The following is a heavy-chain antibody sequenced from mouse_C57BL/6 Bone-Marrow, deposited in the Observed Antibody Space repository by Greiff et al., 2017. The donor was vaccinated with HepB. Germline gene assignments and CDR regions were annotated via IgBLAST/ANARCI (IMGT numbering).Heavy chain of an antibody. Sequence: EVKLMESGGGLVQSGRSLRLSCATSGFTFSDFYMEWVRQAPGKGLEWIAASRNKANDYTTEYSASVKGRFIVSRDTSQSILYLQMNALRAEDTAIYYCARDGYDYDGFAYWGQGTLVTVSA. CDR2: SRNKANDYTT. J-gene: IGHJ3*01. CDR1: GFTFSDFY. V-gene: IGHV7-1*01. CDR3: ARDGYDYDGFAY. D-gene: IGHD2-4*01.